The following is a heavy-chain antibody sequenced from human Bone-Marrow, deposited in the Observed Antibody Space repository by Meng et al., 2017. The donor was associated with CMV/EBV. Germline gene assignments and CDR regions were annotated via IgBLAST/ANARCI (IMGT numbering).Heavy chain of an antibody. V-gene: IGHV3-30-3*01. Sequence: SLKISCAASGFTFSSHVMHWVRQAPGKGLDWVAVISQDGNNKYYADSVKGRFTISRDNSHNTLYVHMSSLKNEDTALYYCARESLYSYTFDIWGQGTMVTVSS. CDR1: GFTFSSHV. J-gene: IGHJ3*02. CDR2: ISQDGNNK. D-gene: IGHD2-21*01. CDR3: ARESLYSYTFDI.